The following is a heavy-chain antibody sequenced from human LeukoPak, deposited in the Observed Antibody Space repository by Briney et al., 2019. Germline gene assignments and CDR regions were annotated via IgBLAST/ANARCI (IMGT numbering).Heavy chain of an antibody. Sequence: GGSLRLSCAASGFTFSSYAMSWVRQAPGKGLEWVSAISGSGGSTYYADSVKGRFTVSRDNSKNTLYLQMNSLRAEDTAVYYCARRGGGYYGSGSYYYRGYYYYYMDVWGKGTTVTISS. CDR3: ARRGGGYYGSGSYYYRGYYYYYMDV. V-gene: IGHV3-23*01. CDR2: ISGSGGST. J-gene: IGHJ6*03. D-gene: IGHD3-10*01. CDR1: GFTFSSYA.